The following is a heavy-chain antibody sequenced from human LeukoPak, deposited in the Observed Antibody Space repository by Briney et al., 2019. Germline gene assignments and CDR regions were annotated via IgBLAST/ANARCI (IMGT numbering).Heavy chain of an antibody. V-gene: IGHV4-39*07. CDR1: GGSISSSSYY. D-gene: IGHD1-26*01. CDR2: IYYSGST. J-gene: IGHJ6*03. Sequence: SETLSLTCTVSGGSISSSSYYWGWIRQPPGQGLEWIGSIYYSGSTYYNPSLKSRVTISVDTSKNQFSLKLSSVTAADTAVYYCARTSPSYRIYYYYYYMDVWGKGTTVTVSS. CDR3: ARTSPSYRIYYYYYYMDV.